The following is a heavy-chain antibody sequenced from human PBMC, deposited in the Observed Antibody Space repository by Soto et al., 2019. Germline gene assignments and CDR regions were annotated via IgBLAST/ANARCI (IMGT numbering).Heavy chain of an antibody. CDR1: GVSISSGY. V-gene: IGHV4-59*01. D-gene: IGHD1-26*01. Sequence: SETLSLTCIVSGVSISSGYCTWIRQSPWKGLEWIGYISHSGLRHYRASLQSRLNMSVETSKNQFSLNLTSVTAADTAIYYCATSNTTCPGCYSWGQGTLVTVSS. CDR3: ATSNTTCPGCYS. J-gene: IGHJ5*02. CDR2: ISHSGLR.